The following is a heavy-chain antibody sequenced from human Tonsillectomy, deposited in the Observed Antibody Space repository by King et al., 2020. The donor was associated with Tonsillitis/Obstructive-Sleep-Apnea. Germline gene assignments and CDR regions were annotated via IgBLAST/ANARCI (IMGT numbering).Heavy chain of an antibody. CDR2: IFSNDEK. D-gene: IGHD2-2*01. CDR1: GFSLSNARMG. Sequence: VTLQESGPVLVKPTETLTLTCTVSGFSLSNARMGVSWIRQPPGKALEWLAHIFSNDEKSYSTSLKSRLTISKDTSKSQVVLTMTNMDPVDTATYYCARIRLVVVPAATYYFDYWGQGTLVTVSS. V-gene: IGHV2-26*01. J-gene: IGHJ4*02. CDR3: ARIRLVVVPAATYYFDY.